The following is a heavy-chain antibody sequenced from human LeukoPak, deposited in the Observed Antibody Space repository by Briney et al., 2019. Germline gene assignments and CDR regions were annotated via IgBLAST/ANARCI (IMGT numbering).Heavy chain of an antibody. Sequence: GGSLRLSCAASGFTFSIYAMSWVREAPGKGLEWVSAISGSGGSTYYADSVKGRFTISRDNSKNTLYLQMNSLRAEDTAVYYWAKDRKLITMISLSYWGQGTLVTVSS. CDR3: AKDRKLITMISLSY. J-gene: IGHJ4*02. D-gene: IGHD3-22*01. CDR2: ISGSGGST. CDR1: GFTFSIYA. V-gene: IGHV3-23*01.